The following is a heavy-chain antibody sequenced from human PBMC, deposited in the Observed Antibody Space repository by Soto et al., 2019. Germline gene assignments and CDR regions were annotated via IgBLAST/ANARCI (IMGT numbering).Heavy chain of an antibody. V-gene: IGHV2-5*02. J-gene: IGHJ3*02. CDR3: ARIGSPGIAVNGNDAVDI. CDR1: GFSLSTSGVG. Sequence: SGPTLVNPTQTLTLTCTFSGFSLSTSGVGVGWIRQPPGKALEWLALIYWDDDKRYSPSLKSRLTITKDTSKNQVVLTMTNMEPVDTASYYCARIGSPGIAVNGNDAVDIWGQGRMVAV. CDR2: IYWDDDK. D-gene: IGHD6-19*01.